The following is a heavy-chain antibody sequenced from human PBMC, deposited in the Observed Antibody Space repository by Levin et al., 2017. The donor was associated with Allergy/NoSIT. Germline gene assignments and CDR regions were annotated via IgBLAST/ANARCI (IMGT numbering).Heavy chain of an antibody. D-gene: IGHD3-10*01. CDR3: ARAYGSGSYLNKNAFDI. J-gene: IGHJ3*02. Sequence: GGSLRLSCAASGFTFSSYDMHWVRQATGKGLEWVSAIGTAGDTYYPGSVRGRFTISRENAKNSLYLQMNSLRAGDTAVYYCARAYGSGSYLNKNAFDIWGQGTMVTVSS. CDR2: IGTAGDT. CDR1: GFTFSSYD. V-gene: IGHV3-13*04.